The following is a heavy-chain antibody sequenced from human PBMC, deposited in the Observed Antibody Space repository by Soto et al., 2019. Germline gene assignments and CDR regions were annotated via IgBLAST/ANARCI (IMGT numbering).Heavy chain of an antibody. CDR1: GFSFSTYE. CDR3: VRDTMRASAAASLDY. CDR2: ISVSGNII. D-gene: IGHD2-2*01. Sequence: LRLSCAASGFSFSTYEFNWVRQAPGRGLEWISYISVSGNIIKYAESVKGRFTISRDNAENSLHLHMSNLRVDDTALYFCVRDTMRASAAASLDYWGQGTQVTVSS. J-gene: IGHJ4*02. V-gene: IGHV3-48*03.